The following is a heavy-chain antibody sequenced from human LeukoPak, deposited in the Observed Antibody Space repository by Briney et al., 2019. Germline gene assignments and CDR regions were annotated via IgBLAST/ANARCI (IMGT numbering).Heavy chain of an antibody. V-gene: IGHV5-51*01. Sequence: GESLKISCKGSGYSFTSYWIGWVRQLPGKGLEWMGIIYPGDSDTRYSPSFQGQVTISVDKSISTAYLQWSSLKASDTAMYYCARATQYCSSTSCYRRGSNFDYWGQGTLVTVSS. CDR2: IYPGDSDT. CDR1: GYSFTSYW. D-gene: IGHD2-2*01. J-gene: IGHJ4*02. CDR3: ARATQYCSSTSCYRRGSNFDY.